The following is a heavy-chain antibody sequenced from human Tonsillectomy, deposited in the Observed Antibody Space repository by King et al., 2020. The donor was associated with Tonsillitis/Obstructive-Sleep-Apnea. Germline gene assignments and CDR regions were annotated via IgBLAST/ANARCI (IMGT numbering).Heavy chain of an antibody. J-gene: IGHJ6*03. CDR3: AREGGYCSSTSCYYYYMDV. CDR1: GGSFSGYY. Sequence: VQLQQWGAGLLKPSETLSLTCAVYGGSFSGYYWSWIRQPPGKGLEWIGEINHSGSTNYNPSLKSRVTISVDTSKDQFSLKLSSVTAADTAVYYCAREGGYCSSTSCYYYYMDVWGKGTTVTFSS. D-gene: IGHD2-2*01. CDR2: INHSGST. V-gene: IGHV4-34*01.